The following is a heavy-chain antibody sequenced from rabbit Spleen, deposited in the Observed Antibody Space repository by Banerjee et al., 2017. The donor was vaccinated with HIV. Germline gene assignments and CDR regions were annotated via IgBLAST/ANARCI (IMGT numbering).Heavy chain of an antibody. D-gene: IGHD1-1*01. Sequence: QEQLVESGGGLVQPEGSLTLTCKAAGFDFSSSYYMCWVRQAPGKGPEWIACIYNGDGSTYYASWVNGRFTISRSTSLNTVTLQMTGLTAADTATYFCARDLDGVIGWNFGWWGPGTLVTVS. V-gene: IGHV1S47*01. CDR2: IYNGDGST. J-gene: IGHJ4*01. CDR1: GFDFSSSYY. CDR3: ARDLDGVIGWNFGW.